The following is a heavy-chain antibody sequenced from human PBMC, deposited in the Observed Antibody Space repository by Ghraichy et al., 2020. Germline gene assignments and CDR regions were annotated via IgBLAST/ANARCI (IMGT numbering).Heavy chain of an antibody. Sequence: SETLSLTYTVSGGSISSSSYYWGWIRQPPGKGLEWIGSIYYSGSTYYNPSLKSRVTISVDTSKNQFSLKQSSVTAADTAVYYCARRGNRVYSSSWYYDYWVQGTLVTVSS. CDR1: GGSISSSSYY. CDR3: ARRGNRVYSSSWYYDY. V-gene: IGHV4-39*01. CDR2: IYYSGST. J-gene: IGHJ4*02. D-gene: IGHD6-13*01.